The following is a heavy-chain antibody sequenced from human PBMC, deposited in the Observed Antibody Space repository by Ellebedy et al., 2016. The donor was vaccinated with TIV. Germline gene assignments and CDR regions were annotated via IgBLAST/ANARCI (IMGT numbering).Heavy chain of an antibody. CDR3: ASPFRVSTIV. CDR2: ISYDGSNK. CDR1: GFTFSSYA. D-gene: IGHD5/OR15-5a*01. Sequence: GESLKISCAASGFTFSSYAMHWVRQAPGKGLEWVAVISYDGSNKYYADSVKGRFTVSRDNSKNTLYLQMSSLRAEDTAVYYCASPFRVSTIVWGQGTLVIVSS. V-gene: IGHV3-30*04. J-gene: IGHJ4*02.